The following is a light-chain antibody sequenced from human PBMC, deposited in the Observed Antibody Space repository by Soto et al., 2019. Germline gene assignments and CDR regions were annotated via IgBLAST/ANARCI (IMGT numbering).Light chain of an antibody. CDR3: QQYDDWPPWT. CDR1: QNVNSN. J-gene: IGKJ1*01. CDR2: GAS. V-gene: IGKV3D-15*01. Sequence: EVVVTQSPATLSLSPGERASLSCRASQNVNSNLAWYQQKPGQAPRLLIYGASTRATGIPARFSGSGSATEFTLTISILQSEDFAVYYCQQYDDWPPWTFGQGTKVEIK.